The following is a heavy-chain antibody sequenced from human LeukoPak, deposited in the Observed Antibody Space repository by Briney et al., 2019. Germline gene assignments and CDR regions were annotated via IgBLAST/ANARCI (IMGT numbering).Heavy chain of an antibody. CDR2: IYHSGST. J-gene: IGHJ2*01. Sequence: ASETLSLTCTVSGYSISSGYYWGWIRQPPGKGLEWIGSIYHSGSTYYNPSLKSRVTISVDTSKNQFSLKLSSVTAADTAVYYCARDSSYYGSGSNYWYFDLWGRGTLVTVSS. CDR3: ARDSSYYGSGSNYWYFDL. D-gene: IGHD3-10*01. CDR1: GYSISSGYY. V-gene: IGHV4-38-2*02.